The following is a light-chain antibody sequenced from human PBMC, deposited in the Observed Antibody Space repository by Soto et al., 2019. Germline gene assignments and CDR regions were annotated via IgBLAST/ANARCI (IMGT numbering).Light chain of an antibody. V-gene: IGLV2-14*01. Sequence: QSVLTQPASVSGSPGQSITISCTGTSSDVGSYNYVSWYQQHPGKAPKLMIYEVSNRPSGVSNRFSGSKSGNTASLTISGLQAEDEADYYCNSYTSSNNYVFGTGNKLTVL. J-gene: IGLJ1*01. CDR1: SSDVGSYNY. CDR3: NSYTSSNNYV. CDR2: EVS.